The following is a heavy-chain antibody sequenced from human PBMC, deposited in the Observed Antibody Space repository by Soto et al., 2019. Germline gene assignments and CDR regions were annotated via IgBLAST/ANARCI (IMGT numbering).Heavy chain of an antibody. V-gene: IGHV3-30*03. CDR2: ISYDGSNK. CDR1: GFTFSSYG. Sequence: QVQLVESGGGVVQPGRSLRLSCAASGFTFSSYGMHWVRQAPGKGLEWVAVISYDGSNKYYADSVKGRFTISRDNSKNTLYLQMNSLRAEGTAVYYCVRELLPVGELDYWGQGTLVTVSS. CDR3: VRELLPVGELDY. D-gene: IGHD2-15*01. J-gene: IGHJ4*02.